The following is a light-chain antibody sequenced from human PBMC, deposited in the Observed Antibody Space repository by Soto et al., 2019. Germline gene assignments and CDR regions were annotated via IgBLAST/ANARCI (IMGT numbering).Light chain of an antibody. J-gene: IGLJ2*01. Sequence: QSALTQPASVSGSPGQSITISCTGTSSDVGTYKPVSWYQQYPGKAPKVIIYDDTKRPSGVSSRFSGSKSGNTASLTISGLQADDEAEYYCCSFAGSSTSVGGGTKRTVL. CDR2: DDT. CDR1: SSDVGTYKP. CDR3: CSFAGSSTS. V-gene: IGLV2-23*01.